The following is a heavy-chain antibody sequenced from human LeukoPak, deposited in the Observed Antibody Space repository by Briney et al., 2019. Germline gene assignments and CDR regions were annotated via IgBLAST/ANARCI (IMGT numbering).Heavy chain of an antibody. CDR1: GGSFSGYY. CDR2: INHSGST. Sequence: TSETLSLTCAVYGGSFSGYYWSWIRQPPGKGLEWIGEINHSGSTNYNPSLKSRVTISVDTSKNQFSLKLSSVTAADTAVYYCASGMVRRVIRYWGQGTLVTVSS. D-gene: IGHD3-10*01. V-gene: IGHV4-34*01. CDR3: ASGMVRRVIRY. J-gene: IGHJ4*02.